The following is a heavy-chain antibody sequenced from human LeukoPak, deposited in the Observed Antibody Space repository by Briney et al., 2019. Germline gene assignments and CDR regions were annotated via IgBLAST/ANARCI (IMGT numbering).Heavy chain of an antibody. CDR1: GFSFSAYT. CDR2: INSGTTT. D-gene: IGHD5-18*01. J-gene: IGHJ1*01. V-gene: IGHV3-48*01. CDR3: ASGFNYGYFRY. Sequence: PGGSLRVSCAASGFSFSAYTFNWVRQAPGKGLEWVSYINSGTTTYYADSVKGRFTISRDNAKNSVYLQMNSLRAEDTAVYYCASGFNYGYFRYWAPGTLVTVSS.